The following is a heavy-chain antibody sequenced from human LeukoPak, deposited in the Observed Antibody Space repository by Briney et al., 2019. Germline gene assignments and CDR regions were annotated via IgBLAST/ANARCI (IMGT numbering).Heavy chain of an antibody. V-gene: IGHV4-34*01. D-gene: IGHD3-9*01. CDR2: INHSGST. J-gene: IGHJ4*02. Sequence: PSETLSLTCAVYGGPFSGYYWSWIRQPPGKGLEWIGEINHSGSTNYNPSLKSRVTISVDTSKNQFSLKLSSVTAADTAVYYCARESYDILTGYFWRKFDYWGQGTLVTVSS. CDR1: GGPFSGYY. CDR3: ARESYDILTGYFWRKFDY.